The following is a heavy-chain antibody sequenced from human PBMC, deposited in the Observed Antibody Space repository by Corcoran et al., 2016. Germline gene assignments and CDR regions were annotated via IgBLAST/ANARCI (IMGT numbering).Heavy chain of an antibody. Sequence: QVQLVESGGGVVQPGRSLRLSCAASGFTFSSYGMHWVRQAPGKGLEWVAVIWYDGSNKYYADSVKGRFTISRDNSKNTLYLQMNSLRAEDTAVYYCAGGVRGELLTYFDYWGQGTLVTVSS. V-gene: IGHV3-33*01. D-gene: IGHD1-26*01. CDR3: AGGVRGELLTYFDY. CDR2: IWYDGSNK. CDR1: GFTFSSYG. J-gene: IGHJ4*02.